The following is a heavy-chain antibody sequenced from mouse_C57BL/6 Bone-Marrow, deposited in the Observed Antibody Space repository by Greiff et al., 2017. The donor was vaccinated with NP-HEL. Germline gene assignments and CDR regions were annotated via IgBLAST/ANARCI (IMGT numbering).Heavy chain of an antibody. Sequence: EVKVVESGGDLVKPGGSLKLSCAASGFTFSSYGMSWVRQTPDKRLEWVATISSGGSYTYYPDSVKGRFTISRANAKNPLYLQMSRLKSEDTAMYYCARQGIYYYGFYAMDYWGQGTSVTVSS. CDR2: ISSGGSYT. D-gene: IGHD1-1*01. CDR3: ARQGIYYYGFYAMDY. CDR1: GFTFSSYG. J-gene: IGHJ4*01. V-gene: IGHV5-6*01.